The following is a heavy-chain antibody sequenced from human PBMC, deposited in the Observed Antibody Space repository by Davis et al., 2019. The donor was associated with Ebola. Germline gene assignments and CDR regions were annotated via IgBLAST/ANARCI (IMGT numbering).Heavy chain of an antibody. J-gene: IGHJ5*02. V-gene: IGHV4-34*01. CDR3: ARGVGATTGWFDP. CDR1: GGSFSGYY. CDR2: INHSGST. Sequence: MPSETLSLTCAVYGGSFSGYYWSWIRQPPGKGLEWIGEINHSGSTNYNPSLKSRVTISVDTSKNQFSLKLSSVIAADTAVYYCARGVGATTGWFDPWGQGTLVTVSS. D-gene: IGHD1-26*01.